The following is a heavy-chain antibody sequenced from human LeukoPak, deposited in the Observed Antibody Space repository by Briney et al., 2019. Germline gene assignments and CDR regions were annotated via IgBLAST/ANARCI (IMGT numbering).Heavy chain of an antibody. V-gene: IGHV1-2*02. J-gene: IGHJ6*03. Sequence: ASVKVSCKASGFTLTDYSHWVRQDPRQGLQWMGWIKPNSGDTDYAQKFQGRVTMTRDTSISTVYMELSSLRSDDTAVYYCARADSVPAGDYHYWYTDVWGKGTTVTVSS. D-gene: IGHD2-2*01. CDR2: IKPNSGDT. CDR3: ARADSVPAGDYHYWYTDV. CDR1: GFTLTDY.